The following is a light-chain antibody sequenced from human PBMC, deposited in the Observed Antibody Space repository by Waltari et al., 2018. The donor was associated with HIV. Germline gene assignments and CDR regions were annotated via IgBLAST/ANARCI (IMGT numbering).Light chain of an antibody. J-gene: IGKJ1*01. CDR1: QSVSSN. Sequence: EIVMPQSLATLSVSPGARATLSCRASQSVSSNFAWYQQKPGQAPRLLIYGGSTRATGIPSSFSGSGSETAFSLTISSLQSEDFAVYYCQQYNDWTFGQGTKVEIK. V-gene: IGKV3-15*01. CDR2: GGS. CDR3: QQYNDWT.